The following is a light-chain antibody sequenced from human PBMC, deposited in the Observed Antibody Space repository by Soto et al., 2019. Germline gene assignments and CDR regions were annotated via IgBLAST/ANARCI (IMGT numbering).Light chain of an antibody. CDR3: CSYAGSYTCEGYV. CDR1: SSDVGGYNY. J-gene: IGLJ1*01. CDR2: DVS. V-gene: IGLV2-11*01. Sequence: QSALTQPRSVSGSPGQSVTISCTGTSSDVGGYNYVSWYQQHPGKAPKLMIYDVSKRPSGVPDRFSGSKSGNTASLTISGLHAEDEADYYCCSYAGSYTCEGYVFGTGTKLTVL.